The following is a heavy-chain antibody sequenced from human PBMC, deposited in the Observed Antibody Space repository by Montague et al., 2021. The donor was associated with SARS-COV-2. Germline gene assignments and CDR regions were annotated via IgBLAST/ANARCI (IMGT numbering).Heavy chain of an antibody. V-gene: IGHV4-59*08. J-gene: IGHJ5*02. CDR2: IFYNGDT. D-gene: IGHD6-13*01. CDR3: ATHRQHHNH. CDR1: GGSISGYY. Sequence: SETLSLTCTVSGGSISGYYWTWIRQPPGKGLERIEYIFYNGDTNYNPSLKSRVSISVDTSKNQFSLKLIAVTAADTAVYFCATHRQHHNHWGQGAMVAVSS.